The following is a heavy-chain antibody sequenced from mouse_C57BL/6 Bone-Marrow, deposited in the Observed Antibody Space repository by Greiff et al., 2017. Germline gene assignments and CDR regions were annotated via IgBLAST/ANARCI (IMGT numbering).Heavy chain of an antibody. CDR1: GFTFSDYY. Sequence: EVKLVESGGGLVQPGGSLKLSCAASGFTFSDYYMYWVRQTPEKRLEWVAYISNGGGSTYYPDTVKGRFTISRDNAKNTLYLQMSRLKSEDTAMYYCARQGPHAMDYWGQGTSVTGSS. CDR3: ARQGPHAMDY. CDR2: ISNGGGST. V-gene: IGHV5-12*01. J-gene: IGHJ4*01.